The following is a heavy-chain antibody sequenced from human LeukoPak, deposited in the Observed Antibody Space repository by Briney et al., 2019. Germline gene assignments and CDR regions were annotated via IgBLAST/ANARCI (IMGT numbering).Heavy chain of an antibody. V-gene: IGHV7-4-1*02. D-gene: IGHD1-26*01. CDR1: GYTFTSYA. CDR2: INTNTGNP. J-gene: IGHJ5*02. CDR3: ARLGTQWELLNWFDP. Sequence: GASVKVSCKASGYTFTSYAMNWVRQAPGQGLEWMGWINTNTGNPTYAQGFTGRFVFSLDTSVSTAYLQISSLKAEDTAVYYCARLGTQWELLNWFDPWGQGTLVTVSS.